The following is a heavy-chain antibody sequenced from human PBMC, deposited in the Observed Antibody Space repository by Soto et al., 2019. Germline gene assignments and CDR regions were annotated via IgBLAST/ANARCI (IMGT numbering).Heavy chain of an antibody. Sequence: PSETLALTCAVYGGSFSGYYWSWICQPPGKGLEWIGEINHSGSTNYNPSLKSRVTISVDTSKNQFSLKLSSVTAADTAVYYCARSGYRAVAGTCGYWGQGTLVTVSS. V-gene: IGHV4-34*01. CDR2: INHSGST. CDR3: ARSGYRAVAGTCGY. CDR1: GGSFSGYY. J-gene: IGHJ4*02. D-gene: IGHD6-19*01.